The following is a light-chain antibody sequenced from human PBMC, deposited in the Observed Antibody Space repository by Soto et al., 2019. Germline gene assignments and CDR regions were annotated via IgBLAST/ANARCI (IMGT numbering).Light chain of an antibody. V-gene: IGKV3-20*01. J-gene: IGKJ2*01. CDR2: HTS. Sequence: EIVLTQSPGTLSFSKGQRASLSCRASQNVDKNYFAWYQQRPGQAPRVLIHHTSRRASGIPGRFSGAGSGTAFTLTISTLEPEDVAVDYCHQYGSSPYTLGQGTKLEIK. CDR1: QNVDKNY. CDR3: HQYGSSPYT.